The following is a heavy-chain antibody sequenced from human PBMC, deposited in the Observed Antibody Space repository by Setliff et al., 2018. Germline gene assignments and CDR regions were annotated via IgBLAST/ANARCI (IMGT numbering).Heavy chain of an antibody. V-gene: IGHV1-46*01. J-gene: IGHJ3*02. D-gene: IGHD1-26*01. CDR2: INPSGGST. CDR1: GYTFTSYD. Sequence: ASVKVSCKASGYTFTSYDINWVRQAPGQGLEWMGIINPSGGSTSYAQKFQGRVTMTRDTSTSTVYMELSSLRSEDTAIYYCARAHSGSDFHDPFDIWGQGTMVTVSS. CDR3: ARAHSGSDFHDPFDI.